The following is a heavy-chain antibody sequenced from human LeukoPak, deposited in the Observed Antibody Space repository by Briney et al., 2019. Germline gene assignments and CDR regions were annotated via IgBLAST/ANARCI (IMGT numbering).Heavy chain of an antibody. CDR3: ARDVRPDY. D-gene: IGHD6-6*01. Sequence: GGSLRLSCAASGFTFSSYWMSWVRQAPGEGLEWVANIKQDGTEKYYMDSVKGRFPISRDNAKNSLYLQMNALRAEDTAVYYCARDVRPDYWGQGTLVTVST. J-gene: IGHJ4*02. CDR1: GFTFSSYW. CDR2: IKQDGTEK. V-gene: IGHV3-7*04.